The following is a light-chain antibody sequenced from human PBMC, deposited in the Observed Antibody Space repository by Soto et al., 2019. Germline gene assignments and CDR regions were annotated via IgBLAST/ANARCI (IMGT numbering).Light chain of an antibody. V-gene: IGLV2-14*03. J-gene: IGLJ1*01. Sequence: QSALTQPASVSGSPGQSITISCAGTSSDIGGSEYVAWYQQHPGKAPKLMIYDVSNRPSGVSIRFSGSKSGNTASLTISGLQAEDEADYFCYSSRSSSTTFYVFGTGTKLTVL. CDR3: YSSRSSSTTFYV. CDR1: SSDIGGSEY. CDR2: DVS.